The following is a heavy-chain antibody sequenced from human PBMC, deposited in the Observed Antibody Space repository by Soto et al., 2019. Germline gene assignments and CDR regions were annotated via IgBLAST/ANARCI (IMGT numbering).Heavy chain of an antibody. Sequence: EVQLLESGGGVVQPGGSLRLSCAASGFTFNNYALNWVLHAPGKGLEWVSSISGTGGSTFYAGSAKGRFTISRDNSKNTLFLQMTSLRAEDTAVYYCGKGNSKWGTGDAFDIWGQGTMVTVSS. J-gene: IGHJ3*02. D-gene: IGHD7-27*01. CDR2: ISGTGGST. V-gene: IGHV3-23*01. CDR3: GKGNSKWGTGDAFDI. CDR1: GFTFNNYA.